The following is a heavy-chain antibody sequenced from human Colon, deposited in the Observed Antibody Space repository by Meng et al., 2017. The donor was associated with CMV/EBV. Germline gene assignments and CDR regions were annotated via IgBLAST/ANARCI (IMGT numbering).Heavy chain of an antibody. D-gene: IGHD6-13*01. J-gene: IGHJ4*02. CDR2: ISYDGSNK. CDR3: AKLSLGSSWAFDY. Sequence: GESLKISCAASGFTFSSYAIHWVRQAPGKGLEWVALISYDGSNKDYADSVKGRFTVSRDNPKNTLYLQMNSLRAEDTAVYYCAKLSLGSSWAFDYWGQGTLVTVSS. V-gene: IGHV3-30*04. CDR1: GFTFSSYA.